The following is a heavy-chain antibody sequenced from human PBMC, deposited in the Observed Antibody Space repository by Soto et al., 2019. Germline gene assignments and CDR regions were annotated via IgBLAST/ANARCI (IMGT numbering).Heavy chain of an antibody. J-gene: IGHJ5*02. CDR3: ARVPDR. CDR1: GVSISSHY. Sequence: SETLSLTCTVSGVSISSHYWSWIRQPPGKGLEWIAYMHHSGSTNYNPSLRSRVTVSIDTSKSQVSLRLSSVTAADTAVYYCARVPDRWGQGTLVTVSS. D-gene: IGHD2-2*01. CDR2: MHHSGST. V-gene: IGHV4-59*11.